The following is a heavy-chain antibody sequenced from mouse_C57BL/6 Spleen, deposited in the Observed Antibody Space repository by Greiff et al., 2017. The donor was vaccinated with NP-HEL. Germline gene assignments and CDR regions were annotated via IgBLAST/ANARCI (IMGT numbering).Heavy chain of an antibody. CDR2: INPSSGYT. V-gene: IGHV1-4*01. D-gene: IGHD2-5*01. Sequence: QVQLKESGAELARPGASVKMSCKASGYTFTSYTMHWVKQRPGQGLEWIGYINPSSGYTKYNQKFKDKATLTADKSSSTAYMQLSSLTSEDSAVYYCARSGYSNYVGYWGQGTTLTVSS. CDR3: ARSGYSNYVGY. J-gene: IGHJ2*01. CDR1: GYTFTSYT.